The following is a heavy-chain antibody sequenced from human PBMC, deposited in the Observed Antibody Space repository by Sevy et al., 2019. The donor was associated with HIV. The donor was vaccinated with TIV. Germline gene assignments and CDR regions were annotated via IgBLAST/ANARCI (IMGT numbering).Heavy chain of an antibody. Sequence: SQTLSLTCAISGDSVSSNSAAWNWIRQSPSRGLEWLGRTYYRSKWYNDYAVSVKSRITINPDTSKNQFSLQLNSVNPEDTAVYYCARGDYYGSGTYYKGYYYYGMDVWGQGTTVTVSS. J-gene: IGHJ6*02. V-gene: IGHV6-1*01. CDR1: GDSVSSNSAA. CDR2: TYYRSKWYN. D-gene: IGHD3-10*01. CDR3: ARGDYYGSGTYYKGYYYYGMDV.